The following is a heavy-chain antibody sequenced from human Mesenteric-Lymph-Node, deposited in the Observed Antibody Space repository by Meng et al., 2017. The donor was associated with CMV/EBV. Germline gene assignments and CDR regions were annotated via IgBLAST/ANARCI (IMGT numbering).Heavy chain of an antibody. CDR1: GFTFSSYA. Sequence: GESLKISCTASGFTFSSYAMSWVRQAPGKGLEWVSAISGSGGTTYYADSVKGRFTISRDNSKNTMYLQMNSLTAEDTAVYYCAREGSAWNFDYWGQGTLVTVSS. CDR3: AREGSAWNFDY. CDR2: ISGSGGTT. V-gene: IGHV3-23*01. J-gene: IGHJ4*02. D-gene: IGHD6-19*01.